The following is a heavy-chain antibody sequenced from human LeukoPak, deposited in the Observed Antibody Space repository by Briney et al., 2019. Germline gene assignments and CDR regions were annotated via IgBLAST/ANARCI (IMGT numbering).Heavy chain of an antibody. CDR1: GYTFTGYY. D-gene: IGHD3-3*01. J-gene: IGHJ4*02. CDR2: INPNSGGT. Sequence: ASVKVSCKAPGYTFTGYYMHWVRQAPGQGLEWMGWINPNSGGTNYAQKFQGRVTMTRDTSISTAYMELSRLRSDDTAVYYCARGYDFWSGYLDYWGQGTLVTVSS. CDR3: ARGYDFWSGYLDY. V-gene: IGHV1-2*02.